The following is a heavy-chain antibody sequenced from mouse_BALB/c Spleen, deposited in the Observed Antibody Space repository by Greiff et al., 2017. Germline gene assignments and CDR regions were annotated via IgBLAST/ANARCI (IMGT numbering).Heavy chain of an antibody. J-gene: IGHJ3*01. V-gene: IGHV1-14*01. CDR2: INPYNDGT. CDR1: GYTFTSYV. Sequence: VQLKQSGPELVKPGASVKMSCKASGYTFTSYVMHWVKQKPGQGLEWIGYINPYNDGTKYNEKFKGKATLTSDKSSSTAYMELSSLTSEDSAVYYCARRSPIYYDYDGFAYWGQGTLVTVSA. CDR3: ARRSPIYYDYDGFAY. D-gene: IGHD2-4*01.